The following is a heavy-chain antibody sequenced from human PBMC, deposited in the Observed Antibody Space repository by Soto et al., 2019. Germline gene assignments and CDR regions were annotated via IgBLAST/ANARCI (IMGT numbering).Heavy chain of an antibody. J-gene: IGHJ6*02. Sequence: ASVKVSCKASGGTFSSYAISWVRQAPGQGLEWMGGIIPIFGTANYAQKFQGRVTITADESTSTAYVELSSLRSEETAVYYCARGGVDTAVGGYNHPHLYYYYGMDVWGQGTTVTVSS. CDR3: ARGGVDTAVGGYNHPHLYYYYGMDV. CDR1: GGTFSSYA. CDR2: IIPIFGTA. V-gene: IGHV1-69*13. D-gene: IGHD5-18*01.